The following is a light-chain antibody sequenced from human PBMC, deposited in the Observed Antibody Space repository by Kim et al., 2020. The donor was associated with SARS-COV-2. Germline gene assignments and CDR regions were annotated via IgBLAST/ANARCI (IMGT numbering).Light chain of an antibody. Sequence: QSVLTQPPSASGTHGQRVTISCSGSSSNIGSNYVYWYQQLPGTAPKLLIYSNNQRPSGVPDRFSGSKSGTSASLAISGLRSEDEADYYCAAWDDSLSGPVFGGGPQLTVL. J-gene: IGLJ3*02. CDR3: AAWDDSLSGPV. CDR1: SSNIGSNY. CDR2: SNN. V-gene: IGLV1-47*02.